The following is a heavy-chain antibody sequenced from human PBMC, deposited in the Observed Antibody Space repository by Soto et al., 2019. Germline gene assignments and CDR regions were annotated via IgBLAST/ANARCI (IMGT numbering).Heavy chain of an antibody. V-gene: IGHV1-3*01. Sequence: ASVKVSCKASGYTFTSYAMHWVRQAPGQRLEWMGWINAGNGNTKCSQKFQGRVTITRDTSASTAYMELSSLRSEDTAVYYCARDSGYCSSTSCYTDYYYGMDVWGQGNTVTVSS. J-gene: IGHJ6*02. CDR3: ARDSGYCSSTSCYTDYYYGMDV. D-gene: IGHD2-2*02. CDR2: INAGNGNT. CDR1: GYTFTSYA.